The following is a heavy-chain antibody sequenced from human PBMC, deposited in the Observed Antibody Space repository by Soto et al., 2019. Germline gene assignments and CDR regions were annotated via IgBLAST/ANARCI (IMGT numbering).Heavy chain of an antibody. CDR3: ARDGNFAFRGYSFAFDF. J-gene: IGHJ4*02. CDR1: GYRFTAYY. Sequence: QVQLVQSGAEVKKPGASVRVSCEASGYRFTAYYIHWVRQAPGQGLEWMGRMNIDTGGTTYAQKFQGRVTMTRVTSITTAYMEVSSVKSDDTAMYYCARDGNFAFRGYSFAFDFWGQGTLVTVSS. CDR2: MNIDTGGT. V-gene: IGHV1-2*06. D-gene: IGHD5-18*01.